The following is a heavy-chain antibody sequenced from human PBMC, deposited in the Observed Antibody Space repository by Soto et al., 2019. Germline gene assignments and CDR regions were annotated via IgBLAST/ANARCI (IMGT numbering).Heavy chain of an antibody. Sequence: QITLKESGPTRVKPTQTLTLTCTFSGFSLSTSGVGVGWIRQSPGKALERLALIYWDDDKRYSPSLKSRLTIPKDTSENLVFLMMTNMDPVDTATYYCAHRARLHGNLNGGYFDCWGQGALVTVSS. CDR3: AHRARLHGNLNGGYFDC. CDR2: IYWDDDK. J-gene: IGHJ4*02. D-gene: IGHD1-1*01. CDR1: GFSLSTSGVG. V-gene: IGHV2-5*02.